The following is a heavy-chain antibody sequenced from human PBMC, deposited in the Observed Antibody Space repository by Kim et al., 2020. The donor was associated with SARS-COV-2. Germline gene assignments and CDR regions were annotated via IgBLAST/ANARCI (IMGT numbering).Heavy chain of an antibody. Sequence: SETLSLTCTVSGYSISSGYYWGWIRQPPGKGLEWIGSIYHSGSTYYNPSLKSRVTISVDTSKNQFSLKLSSVTAADTAVYYCARGIVGATVGGIFDYWGQGTLVTVSS. CDR1: GYSISSGYY. CDR3: ARGIVGATVGGIFDY. D-gene: IGHD1-26*01. CDR2: IYHSGST. V-gene: IGHV4-38-2*02. J-gene: IGHJ4*02.